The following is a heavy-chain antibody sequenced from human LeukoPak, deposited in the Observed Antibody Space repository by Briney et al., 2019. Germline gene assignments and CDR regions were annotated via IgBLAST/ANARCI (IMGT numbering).Heavy chain of an antibody. J-gene: IGHJ3*02. CDR2: IWYDGSNK. Sequence: PGGSLRLSCAASGFTFSSYGMHWVRQAPGKGLEWVAVIWYDGSNKYYADSVKGRFTISRDNSKNTLYLQMNSLRAEDTAVYYCARDKDYGDYVDAFDIWGQGTMVTASS. CDR1: GFTFSSYG. D-gene: IGHD4-17*01. CDR3: ARDKDYGDYVDAFDI. V-gene: IGHV3-33*01.